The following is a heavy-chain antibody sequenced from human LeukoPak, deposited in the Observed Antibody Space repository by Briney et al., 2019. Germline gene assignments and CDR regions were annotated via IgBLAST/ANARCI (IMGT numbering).Heavy chain of an antibody. CDR3: AKHRRDLLSYSLFDY. Sequence: GGSLRLSCAASGFTFSSYGMSWVRQAPGKGLEWVSGISGSAGNTNYADSVKGRFTISRDNAKNSLYLQMSSLRAEDTAVYYCAKHRRDLLSYSLFDYWGQGSLVTVSS. D-gene: IGHD1-26*01. CDR1: GFTFSSYG. CDR2: ISGSAGNT. V-gene: IGHV3-23*01. J-gene: IGHJ4*02.